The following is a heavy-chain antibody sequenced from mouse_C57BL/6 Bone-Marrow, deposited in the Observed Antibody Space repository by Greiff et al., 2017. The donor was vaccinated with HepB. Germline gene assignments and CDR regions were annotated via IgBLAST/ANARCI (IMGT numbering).Heavy chain of an antibody. CDR3: ARLRRGDY. CDR2: INPNNGGT. D-gene: IGHD2-12*01. V-gene: IGHV1-26*01. Sequence: VQLKQSGPELMKPGASVKISCKASGYTFTDYYMNWVKQSHGKSLEWIGDINPNNGGTSYNQKFKGKATLTVDKSSSTAYMELRSLTSEDSAVYYCARLRRGDYWGQGTTLTVSS. J-gene: IGHJ2*01. CDR1: GYTFTDYY.